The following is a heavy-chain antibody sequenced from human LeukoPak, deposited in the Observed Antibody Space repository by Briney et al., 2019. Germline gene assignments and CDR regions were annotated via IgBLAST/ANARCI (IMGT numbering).Heavy chain of an antibody. J-gene: IGHJ4*02. CDR1: GFSFSPYG. CDR2: ISSDGSDT. V-gene: IGHV3-74*03. D-gene: IGHD1-14*01. Sequence: GGSLRLSCVGSGFSFSPYGMHWVRQVPGKGLVWVARISSDGSDTKYADSVKGRFTISRDNAKNTLYLQMNSLRAEDTALYYCARDQTELGPTTVDHWGQGTQVTVSS. CDR3: ARDQTELGPTTVDH.